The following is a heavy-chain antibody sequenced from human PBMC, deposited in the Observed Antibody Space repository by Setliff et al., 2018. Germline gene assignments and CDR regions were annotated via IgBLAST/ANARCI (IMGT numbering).Heavy chain of an antibody. CDR3: VRALAYYYMDV. J-gene: IGHJ6*03. CDR1: GFTFSSYS. CDR2: ISYSSGSI. Sequence: GGSLRLSCEASGFTFSSYSMNWVRQAPGKGLEWVAHISYSSGSISYADSVKGRFTISRDNAKNSLYLQMNSLRAEDTAIYYCVRALAYYYMDVWGKGTTVTSP. V-gene: IGHV3-48*01.